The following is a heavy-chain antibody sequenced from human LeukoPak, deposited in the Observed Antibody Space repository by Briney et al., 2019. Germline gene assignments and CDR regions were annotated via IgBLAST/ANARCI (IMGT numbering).Heavy chain of an antibody. CDR2: INHSGST. V-gene: IGHV4-34*01. CDR1: GGSFSGYY. J-gene: IGHJ4*02. D-gene: IGHD4-17*01. Sequence: KSSETLSLTCAVYGGSFSGYYWSWIRQPPGEGLEWIGEINHSGSTNYNPSLKSRVTISVDTSKNQFSLKLSSVTAADTAVYYCASTSGDYNRPLDYWGQGTLVTVSS. CDR3: ASTSGDYNRPLDY.